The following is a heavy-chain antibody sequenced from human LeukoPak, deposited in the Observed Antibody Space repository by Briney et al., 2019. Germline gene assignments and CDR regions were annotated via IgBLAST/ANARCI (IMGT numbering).Heavy chain of an antibody. CDR3: ARFGGSGYYYWFDP. Sequence: SETLSLTCTVSGGSISSGGYYWSWIRQHLGKGLEWIGYIYYSGSTYYNPSLKSRVTISVDTSKNQFSLKLSSVTAADTAVYYCARFGGSGYYYWFDPWGQGTLVTVSS. CDR1: GGSISSGGYY. J-gene: IGHJ5*02. V-gene: IGHV4-31*03. CDR2: IYYSGST. D-gene: IGHD3-22*01.